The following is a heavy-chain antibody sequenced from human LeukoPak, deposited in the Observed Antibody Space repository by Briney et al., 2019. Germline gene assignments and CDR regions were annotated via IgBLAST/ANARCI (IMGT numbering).Heavy chain of an antibody. CDR1: GGSFSGYY. Sequence: SETLSLTCAVYGGSFSGYYWSWIRQPPGKGLEWIGEINHSGSTNYNPSLKSRVTISVDTSKNQFSLKLSSVTAADTAVYYCARSLGMTTVTTGWFDPWGQGTLVTVSS. CDR2: INHSGST. V-gene: IGHV4-34*01. D-gene: IGHD4-17*01. CDR3: ARSLGMTTVTTGWFDP. J-gene: IGHJ5*02.